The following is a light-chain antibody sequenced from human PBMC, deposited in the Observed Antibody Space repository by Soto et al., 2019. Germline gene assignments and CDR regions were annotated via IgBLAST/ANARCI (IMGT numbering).Light chain of an antibody. CDR2: GNS. V-gene: IGLV1-40*01. CDR1: SSNIGAGYD. J-gene: IGLJ2*01. Sequence: QSVLTQPPPVSGAPGQRVTISCTGSSSNIGAGYDVQWYQQLPGTAPKLLIYGNSNRPSGVPDRFSGSKSGTSASLAITGLQAEDEADFYCQSYDNSLSGVVFGGGTKLTVL. CDR3: QSYDNSLSGVV.